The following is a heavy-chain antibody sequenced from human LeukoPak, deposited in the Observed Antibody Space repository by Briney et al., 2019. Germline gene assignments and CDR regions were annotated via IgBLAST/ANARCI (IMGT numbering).Heavy chain of an antibody. J-gene: IGHJ4*02. V-gene: IGHV3-7*01. CDR3: ARSGYCSGGSCYESDY. CDR2: IKQDGSEK. D-gene: IGHD2-15*01. CDR1: GFILSSYW. Sequence: GGSLRLSCAASGFILSSYWMSWVRQAPGKGLDWVANIKQDGSEKYYVDSVKGRFTISRDNAKNSLYLQMNSLRAEDTAVYYCARSGYCSGGSCYESDYWGQGTLVTVSS.